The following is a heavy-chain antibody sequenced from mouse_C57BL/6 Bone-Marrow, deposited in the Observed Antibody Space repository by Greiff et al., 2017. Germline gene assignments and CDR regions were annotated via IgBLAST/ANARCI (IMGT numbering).Heavy chain of an antibody. J-gene: IGHJ3*01. D-gene: IGHD2-3*01. V-gene: IGHV5-4*03. Sequence: EVKLVESGGGLVKPGGSLKLSCAASGFTFSSYAMSWVRQTPEKRLAWVATISDGGSYTYYPDNVKGRFTISRDNAKNNLYLQMSHLKSEDTAMYYCARDGYFLFAYWGQGTLVTVSA. CDR1: GFTFSSYA. CDR3: ARDGYFLFAY. CDR2: ISDGGSYT.